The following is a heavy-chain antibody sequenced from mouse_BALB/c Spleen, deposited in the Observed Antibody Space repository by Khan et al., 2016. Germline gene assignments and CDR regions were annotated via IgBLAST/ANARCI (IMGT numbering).Heavy chain of an antibody. D-gene: IGHD2-10*02. CDR1: GFSLTSYG. Sequence: QVRLQQSGPGLVQPSQSLSITCTVSGFSLTSYGVHWVRQPPGKGLEWLGVIWSGGSTDYNAAFISRLSISKDNSKSQVFFKMNSLQADDTAIYYCARKEYGNYGAAYWGQGTLVTVSA. J-gene: IGHJ3*01. CDR2: IWSGGST. CDR3: ARKEYGNYGAAY. V-gene: IGHV2-4*02.